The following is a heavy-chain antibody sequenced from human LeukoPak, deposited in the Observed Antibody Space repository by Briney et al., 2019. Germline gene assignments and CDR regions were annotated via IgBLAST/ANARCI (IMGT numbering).Heavy chain of an antibody. V-gene: IGHV1-18*01. Sequence: GASVKVSCKASGYTFTSYGISWLRQAPGQGLEWMGWISAYNGNTNYAQKLQGRVTMTTDTSTSTAYMELRSLRSDDTAVYYCARDYYGSGSYYPFDYWGQGTLVTVSS. J-gene: IGHJ4*02. CDR2: ISAYNGNT. D-gene: IGHD3-10*01. CDR1: GYTFTSYG. CDR3: ARDYYGSGSYYPFDY.